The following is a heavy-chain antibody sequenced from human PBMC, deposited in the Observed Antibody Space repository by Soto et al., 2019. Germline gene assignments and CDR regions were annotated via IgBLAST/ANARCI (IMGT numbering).Heavy chain of an antibody. CDR3: ARVTIVTLRTWFDP. CDR2: IFSNDEK. D-gene: IGHD4-4*01. J-gene: IGHJ5*02. V-gene: IGHV2-26*01. CDR1: GFSLSNARMG. Sequence: QVTLKESGPVLVKPTEPLTLTCTVSGFSLSNARMGVSWIRQPPGKALEWLAHIFSNDEKSYSTSLKSRLTSSKDTSKRQVVLTITNMEPVDTATYYCARVTIVTLRTWFDPWGQGTLVTVSS.